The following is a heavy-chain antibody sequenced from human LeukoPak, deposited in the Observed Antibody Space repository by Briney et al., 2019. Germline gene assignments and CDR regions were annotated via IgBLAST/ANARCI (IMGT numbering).Heavy chain of an antibody. V-gene: IGHV3-7*04. D-gene: IGHD3-16*01. Sequence: GGSLRLSCAASGFTFSDYWMTGVRQAPGQGLAWVAHINQDGSEQHFVGSVQGRFTISRDNAKNSLYLQMDSLRAEDTAVYYCAGGALDYWGQGTPVTVSS. J-gene: IGHJ1*01. CDR2: INQDGSEQ. CDR3: AGGALDY. CDR1: GFTFSDYW.